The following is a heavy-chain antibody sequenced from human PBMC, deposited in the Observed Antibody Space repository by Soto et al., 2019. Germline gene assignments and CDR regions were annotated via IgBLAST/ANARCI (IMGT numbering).Heavy chain of an antibody. CDR2: IYSGGTT. J-gene: IGHJ6*03. CDR3: ARDRTTVTHGYYYYYMDV. Sequence: GGSLRLSCAASGFTVSSNYMSWVSQAPGKGLEWVSVIYSGGTTYYADSVKGRFTISRDNTRNMVYLQMNSLRAEDTAVYYCARDRTTVTHGYYYYYMDVWGKGTTDTVSS. D-gene: IGHD4-4*01. CDR1: GFTVSSNY. V-gene: IGHV3-66*01.